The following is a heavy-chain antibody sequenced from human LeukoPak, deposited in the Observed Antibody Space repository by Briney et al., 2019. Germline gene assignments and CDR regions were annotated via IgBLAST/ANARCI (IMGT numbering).Heavy chain of an antibody. J-gene: IGHJ4*02. CDR2: ISSSSSYI. CDR1: GFTFSSYS. Sequence: GGSLRLSCAASGFTFSSYSMNWVRQAPGKGLEWVSSISSSSSYIYYADSVKGRFTISRDNAKNSLYLQMNSLRDEDTAVYYCASESDFWSGYPNDYWGQGTLVTVSS. V-gene: IGHV3-21*01. D-gene: IGHD3-3*01. CDR3: ASESDFWSGYPNDY.